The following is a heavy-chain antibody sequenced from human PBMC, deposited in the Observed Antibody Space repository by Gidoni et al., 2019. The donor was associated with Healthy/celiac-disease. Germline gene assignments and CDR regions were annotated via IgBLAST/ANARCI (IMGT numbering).Heavy chain of an antibody. J-gene: IGHJ3*02. Sequence: QVQLQESGPGRVKPSQTLSLTCTVSGGSISSGSYYWSWLRQPAGKGLEWIGRIYTSGSTNYNPSLKSRVTISVDTSKNQFSLKLSSVTAADTAVYYCARAVEATDIWGQGTMVTVSS. CDR1: GGSISSGSYY. D-gene: IGHD5-12*01. CDR3: ARAVEATDI. CDR2: IYTSGST. V-gene: IGHV4-61*02.